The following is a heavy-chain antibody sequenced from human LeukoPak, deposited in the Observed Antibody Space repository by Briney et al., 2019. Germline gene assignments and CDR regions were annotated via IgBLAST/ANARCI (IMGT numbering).Heavy chain of an antibody. V-gene: IGHV3-20*04. CDR1: RFIFDDYG. CDR3: ARQGGYLHLGSSFDY. Sequence: GGSLRLSCAASRFIFDDYGMSWVRQAPGKGLEWVSGINWNGGSTGYADSVKGRFTISGDNAKNSLYLQMNSLRAEDTALYYCARQGGYLHLGSSFDYWGQGTLVTVSS. CDR2: INWNGGST. J-gene: IGHJ4*02. D-gene: IGHD5-12*01.